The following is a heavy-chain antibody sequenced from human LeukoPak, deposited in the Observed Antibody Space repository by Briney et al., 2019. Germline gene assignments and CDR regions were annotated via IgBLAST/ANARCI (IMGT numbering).Heavy chain of an antibody. CDR3: ATATVTSGLDY. CDR1: GYSFTSYW. V-gene: IGHV5-51*01. Sequence: GESLKISCKGSGYSFTSYWIGWVRKMPGKGLEWMGIIYPGDSDTGYSPSFQGQVTISADKSISTAYLQWSSLKASDTAIYYCATATVTSGLDYWGQGTLVTVSS. D-gene: IGHD4-17*01. CDR2: IYPGDSDT. J-gene: IGHJ4*02.